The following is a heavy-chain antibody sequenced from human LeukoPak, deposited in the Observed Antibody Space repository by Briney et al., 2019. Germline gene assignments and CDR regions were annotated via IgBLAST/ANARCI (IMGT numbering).Heavy chain of an antibody. Sequence: GGSLRLSCAASGFTFSSQWMSWVRQAPGKGLEWVAIVNQGGTQNYYVDSVKGRFTISRDNAENSLYLQMKSLRAEDTAVYYCARDTMYYYDSSGYLAFESNAMPDYWGQGTLVTVSS. V-gene: IGHV3-7*01. CDR2: VNQGGTQN. CDR1: GFTFSSQW. CDR3: ARDTMYYYDSSGYLAFESNAMPDY. J-gene: IGHJ4*02. D-gene: IGHD3-22*01.